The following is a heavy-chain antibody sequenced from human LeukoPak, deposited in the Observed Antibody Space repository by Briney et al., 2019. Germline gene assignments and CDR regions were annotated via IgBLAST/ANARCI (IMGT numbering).Heavy chain of an antibody. CDR2: IYYSGST. Sequence: PSETLSLTCTVSGGSISSYYWSWIRQPPGKGQEWIGYIYYSGSTNYNPSLKSRVTISVDTSKKQFSLKLTSVTAADTAVYYCARDGDGGNFDYWGQGTLVTVSS. V-gene: IGHV4-59*01. CDR3: ARDGDGGNFDY. J-gene: IGHJ4*02. CDR1: GGSISSYY. D-gene: IGHD4-23*01.